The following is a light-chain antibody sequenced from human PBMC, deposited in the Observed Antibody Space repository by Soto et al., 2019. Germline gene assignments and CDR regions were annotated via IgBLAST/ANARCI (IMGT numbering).Light chain of an antibody. CDR3: SSYTSSRTPGV. Sequence: QSVLTQPASVSGSPGQSITISCTGTSSDVGGYNYVSWYQQHPGKAPKLMIYEVSNRPSGVSNRFSGSKSGNTASLTISGLQAEDEADYYCSSYTSSRTPGVFGTGTKLTVL. CDR2: EVS. CDR1: SSDVGGYNY. V-gene: IGLV2-14*01. J-gene: IGLJ1*01.